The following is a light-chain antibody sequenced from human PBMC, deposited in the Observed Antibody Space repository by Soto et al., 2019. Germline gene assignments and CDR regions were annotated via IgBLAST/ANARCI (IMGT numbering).Light chain of an antibody. J-gene: IGKJ2*01. Sequence: DIVLTQSPATLSVSPGDTVTLSCRASESLFGFLAWYQQKPGQAPRLLMYGVSTRATGISARFSGGGSATDFTNTISRLQSEDSAFFFCQSYNDWPFASGLGTRLEI. CDR3: QSYNDWPFA. CDR1: ESLFGF. V-gene: IGKV3-15*01. CDR2: GVS.